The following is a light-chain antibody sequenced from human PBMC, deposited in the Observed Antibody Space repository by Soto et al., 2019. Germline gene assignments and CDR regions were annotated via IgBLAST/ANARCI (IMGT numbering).Light chain of an antibody. CDR2: AAY. J-gene: IGKJ1*01. CDR1: QGISSW. Sequence: DIQMTQSPSSVSASVGDRVTITCRASQGISSWLAWYQQKPGKAHKLLIYAAYSLQSGVQSRFSGSGSGTDFTLTISSLQPEDFATYYCKQSYSSPQTFGQGTKVDIK. CDR3: KQSYSSPQT. V-gene: IGKV1-12*01.